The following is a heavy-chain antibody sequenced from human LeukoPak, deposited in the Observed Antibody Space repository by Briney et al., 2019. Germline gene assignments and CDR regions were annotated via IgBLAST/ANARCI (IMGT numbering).Heavy chain of an antibody. CDR2: ISGSGGST. CDR3: ARERDYYDSSGYYPSYFDY. CDR1: GFTFSSYA. V-gene: IGHV3-23*01. J-gene: IGHJ4*02. Sequence: GGSLRLSCAASGFTFSSYAMSWVRQAPGKGLEWVSAISGSGGSTYYADSVKGRFTISRDNAKNTLYLQMNSLRAEDTAVYYCARERDYYDSSGYYPSYFDYWGQGTLVTVSS. D-gene: IGHD3-22*01.